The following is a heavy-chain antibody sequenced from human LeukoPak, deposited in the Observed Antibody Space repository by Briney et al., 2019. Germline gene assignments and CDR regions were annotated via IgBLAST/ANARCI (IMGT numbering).Heavy chain of an antibody. Sequence: GASVTVSCTTSGYTFTNYGITWVRQAPGQGLEWMGWISAYNGNTNYAQKFQGRVTMTTDTSTSTAYMELRSLRSDDTAVFYCARAGGSYSPSDYWGQGTLVTVSS. J-gene: IGHJ4*02. CDR2: ISAYNGNT. V-gene: IGHV1-18*01. D-gene: IGHD2-21*01. CDR1: GYTFTNYG. CDR3: ARAGGSYSPSDY.